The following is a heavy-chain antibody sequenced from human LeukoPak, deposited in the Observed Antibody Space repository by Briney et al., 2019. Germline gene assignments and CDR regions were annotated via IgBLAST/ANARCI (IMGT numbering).Heavy chain of an antibody. D-gene: IGHD3-10*01. J-gene: IGHJ4*02. CDR1: GGSISSSSYY. CDR3: ASFYGSGSYYPKPDY. V-gene: IGHV4-39*01. Sequence: SETLSLTCTVSGGSISSSSYYWGWIRQPPGKGLEWIGSIYYSGSTYYNPSLESRVTISVDTSKNQFSLKLSSVTAADTAVHYCASFYGSGSYYPKPDYWGQGTLVTVSS. CDR2: IYYSGST.